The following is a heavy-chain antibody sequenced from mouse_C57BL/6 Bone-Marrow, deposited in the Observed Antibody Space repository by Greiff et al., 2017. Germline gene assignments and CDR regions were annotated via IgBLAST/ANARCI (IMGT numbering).Heavy chain of an antibody. CDR2: INPNYGTT. Sequence: EVKLMESGPELVKPGASVKISCKASGYSFTDYNMNWVKQSNGKSLEWIGVINPNYGTTSYNQKFKGKATLTVDQSSSTAYMQLNSLTSEDSAVYYCARIITTVVHYYAMDYWGQGTSVTVSS. V-gene: IGHV1-39*01. CDR1: GYSFTDYN. D-gene: IGHD1-1*01. CDR3: ARIITTVVHYYAMDY. J-gene: IGHJ4*01.